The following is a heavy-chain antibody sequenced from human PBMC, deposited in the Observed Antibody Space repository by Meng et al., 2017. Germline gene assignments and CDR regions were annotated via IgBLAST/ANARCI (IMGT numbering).Heavy chain of an antibody. CDR3: ARGVVYAISYFDY. CDR2: TYYRSKWYN. V-gene: IGHV6-1*01. J-gene: IGHJ4*02. CDR1: GDRVSSNCAA. D-gene: IGHD2-8*02. Sequence: HVPLQQSGPGLVKPSPTLSLTCAISGDRVSSNCAAWNWRSQSPSRGLELLGRTYYRSKWYNDYAVSVKSRITINPDTSKNQFSLQLNSVTPEDTAVYYCARGVVYAISYFDYWGQGTLVTVSS.